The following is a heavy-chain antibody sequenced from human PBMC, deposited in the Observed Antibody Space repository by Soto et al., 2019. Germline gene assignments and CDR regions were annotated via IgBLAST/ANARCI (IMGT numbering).Heavy chain of an antibody. V-gene: IGHV3-23*01. CDR3: AYRVAGRSWCTSTSCVLIAFYI. CDR1: GFIFSNFA. CDR2: ISAGGGDT. Sequence: EAQLLESGGGVVQPGGSLRLSCAASGFIFSNFAMNWVRQAPGKGLEWVSGISAGGGDTYYADSVRGRFIISRDKYRDTQDLQMSGLRDRDTALDYCAYRVAGRSWCTSTSCVLIAFYILGQGTMVTVSS. J-gene: IGHJ3*02. D-gene: IGHD2-2*01.